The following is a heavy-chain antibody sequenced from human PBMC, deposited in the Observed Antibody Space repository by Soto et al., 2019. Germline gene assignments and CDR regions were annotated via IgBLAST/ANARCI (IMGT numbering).Heavy chain of an antibody. V-gene: IGHV1-8*01. CDR1: GYTFTSYD. CDR3: ARGGYCGSTSCERYYYYGMDV. J-gene: IGHJ6*02. CDR2: MNPNSGNT. Sequence: GASVKVSCKASGYTFTSYDINWVRQATGQGLEWMGWMNPNSGNTGYAQKFQGRVTMTRNTSISTAYMELSSLRSEDTAVYYCARGGYCGSTSCERYYYYGMDVWGQGTTVTVSS. D-gene: IGHD2-2*01.